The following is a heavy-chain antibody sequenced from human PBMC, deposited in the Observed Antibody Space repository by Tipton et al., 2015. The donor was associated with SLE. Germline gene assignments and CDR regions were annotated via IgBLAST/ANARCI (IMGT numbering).Heavy chain of an antibody. J-gene: IGHJ4*02. V-gene: IGHV4-59*01. CDR1: GGSISSYY. D-gene: IGHD2-2*01. Sequence: TLSLTCTVSGGSISSYYWGWIRQPPGKGLEWIGSIYYSGSTNYNPSLKSRVTISVDTSKYQFSLKLSSVTAADTAVYYCARGDCSSTSCLDYWGQGTLVTVSS. CDR2: IYYSGST. CDR3: ARGDCSSTSCLDY.